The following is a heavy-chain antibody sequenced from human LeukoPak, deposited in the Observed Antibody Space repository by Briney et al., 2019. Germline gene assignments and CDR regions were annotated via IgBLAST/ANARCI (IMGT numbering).Heavy chain of an antibody. CDR2: ISSSGSPI. D-gene: IGHD3-3*01. Sequence: PGGSLTLSCAASGFTFSSYEMNWVRQAPGKGLEWVSYISSSGSPIYYADSVKGRFTISRDNAKNSLYLQMNSLRAGDTAVYYCARDRAPRTIFGVVIMFDYWGQGTLVTVSS. J-gene: IGHJ4*02. CDR3: ARDRAPRTIFGVVIMFDY. V-gene: IGHV3-48*03. CDR1: GFTFSSYE.